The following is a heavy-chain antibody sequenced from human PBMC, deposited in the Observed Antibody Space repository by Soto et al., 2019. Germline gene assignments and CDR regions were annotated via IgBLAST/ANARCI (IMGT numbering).Heavy chain of an antibody. CDR1: GGSISSGNYY. J-gene: IGHJ3*02. V-gene: IGHV4-30-4*01. CDR3: ARDSERSYCSGGSCAGAFDI. D-gene: IGHD2-15*01. Sequence: PSETLSLTCTVSGGSISSGNYYWGWIRQPPGKGLEWIGFISYSGSTYYSLSLKSRVTISVDTSKNQFSLNLSFVTAADTAVYYCARDSERSYCSGGSCAGAFDIWGQGTMVTVSS. CDR2: ISYSGST.